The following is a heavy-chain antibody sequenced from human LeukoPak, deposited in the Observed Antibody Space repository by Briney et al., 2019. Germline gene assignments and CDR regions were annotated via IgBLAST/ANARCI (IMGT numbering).Heavy chain of an antibody. CDR2: IYHSGST. J-gene: IGHJ3*02. D-gene: IGHD6-13*01. V-gene: IGHV4-38-2*02. CDR1: GYSISSGYY. Sequence: SETLSLTCTVSGYSISSGYYWGWSRPPPGKGREGIGIIYHSGSTYYNPSLTSRVTISVDTSKNQFSLKLSSVTAADTAVYYCASSTIAAALDAFDIWGQGTMVTVSS. CDR3: ASSTIAAALDAFDI.